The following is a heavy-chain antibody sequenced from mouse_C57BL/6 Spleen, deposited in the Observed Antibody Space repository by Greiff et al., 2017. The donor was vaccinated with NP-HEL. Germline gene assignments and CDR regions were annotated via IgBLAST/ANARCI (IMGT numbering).Heavy chain of an antibody. J-gene: IGHJ3*01. D-gene: IGHD2-1*01. CDR1: GYAFSSYG. Sequence: QVQLQQSGAELVKPGASVKISCKASGYAFSSYGMNWVKQRPGKGLEWIGQIYPGDGDTNYNGKFKGKATLTADKSSSTAYMQLSSLTSEDSAVYFCAPCLQRRSGFAYWGQGTLVTVSA. V-gene: IGHV1-80*01. CDR3: APCLQRRSGFAY. CDR2: IYPGDGDT.